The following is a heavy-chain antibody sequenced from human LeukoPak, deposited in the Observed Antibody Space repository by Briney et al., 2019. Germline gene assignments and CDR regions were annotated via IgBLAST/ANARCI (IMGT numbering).Heavy chain of an antibody. J-gene: IGHJ3*02. CDR1: GGSFSGYY. CDR3: ARGGDPRYCSSTSCFFYAFDI. Sequence: SETLSLTCAVYGGSFSGYYWSWIRQPPGKGLEWIGEINHSGSTNYNPSLRSRVTISVDTSKNQFSLKLSSVTAADTAVYYCARGGDPRYCSSTSCFFYAFDIWGQGTTVTVSS. D-gene: IGHD2-2*01. V-gene: IGHV4-34*01. CDR2: INHSGST.